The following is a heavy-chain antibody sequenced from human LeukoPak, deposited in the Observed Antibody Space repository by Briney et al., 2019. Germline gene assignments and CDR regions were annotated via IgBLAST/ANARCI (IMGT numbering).Heavy chain of an antibody. Sequence: PSETLSLTCTVSGYSISSGYYWGWIRQPLGKGLEWIGSIYHSGSTYYNPSLKSRVTISVDTSKNQFSLKLSSVTAADTAVYYCAREEMATIPGSFDYWGQGTLVTVSS. V-gene: IGHV4-38-2*02. D-gene: IGHD5-24*01. CDR3: AREEMATIPGSFDY. J-gene: IGHJ4*02. CDR2: IYHSGST. CDR1: GYSISSGYY.